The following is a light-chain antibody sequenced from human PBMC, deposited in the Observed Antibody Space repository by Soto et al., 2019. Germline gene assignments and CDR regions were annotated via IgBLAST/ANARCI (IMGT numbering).Light chain of an antibody. V-gene: IGKV3-11*01. Sequence: EIVLTQSPATLSLSPGERATLSCRASQSVSSYLAWYQQKPGQAPRLLISDASNRATGIPARFSGSGSGTDFSLTISSLEPADFVVYDCPQRSNWPLWTFGQGTKVEIK. J-gene: IGKJ1*01. CDR2: DAS. CDR1: QSVSSY. CDR3: PQRSNWPLWT.